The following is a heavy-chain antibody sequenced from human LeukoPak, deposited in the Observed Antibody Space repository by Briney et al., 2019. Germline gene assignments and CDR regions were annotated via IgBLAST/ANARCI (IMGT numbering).Heavy chain of an antibody. CDR2: INHSGST. V-gene: IGHV4-39*01. Sequence: SETLSLTCSVSGGSNSSSSYNWGWIRQPPGKGLEWIGEINHSGSTNYNPSLKSRVTISVDTSKNQFSLKLSSVTAADTAVYYCARHPPRSIGARSVNKWFDPWGQGTLVTVSS. J-gene: IGHJ5*02. D-gene: IGHD6-6*01. CDR1: GGSNSSSSYN. CDR3: ARHPPRSIGARSVNKWFDP.